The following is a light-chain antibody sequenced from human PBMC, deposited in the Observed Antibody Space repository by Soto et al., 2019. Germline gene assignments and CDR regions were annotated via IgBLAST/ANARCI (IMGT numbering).Light chain of an antibody. CDR3: QQHGSSPQT. CDR1: QSVSSSY. V-gene: IGKV3-20*01. Sequence: EIVLTQSPGTLSFSPGERSTLACRPSQSVSSSYLAWYQQKPGQAPRLLIYGVSSRATGIPDRFSGSGSGTDFTLTISRLEPEDFAVYYCQQHGSSPQTFGQGTKVDIK. J-gene: IGKJ1*01. CDR2: GVS.